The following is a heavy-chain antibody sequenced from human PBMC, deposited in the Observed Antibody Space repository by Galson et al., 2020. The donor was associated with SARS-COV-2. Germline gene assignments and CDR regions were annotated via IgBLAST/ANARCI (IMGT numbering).Heavy chain of an antibody. CDR2: INHSGST. V-gene: IGHV4-34*01. Sequence: SETLSLTCAVYGGSFSGYYWSWIRQPPGKGLEWIGEINHSGSTNYNPSLKSRVTISVDTSKNQFSLKLSPVTAADTAVYYCARGRITGTTLPYYYYYYYMDVWGKGTTVTVSS. J-gene: IGHJ6*03. D-gene: IGHD1-7*01. CDR1: GGSFSGYY. CDR3: ARGRITGTTLPYYYYYYYMDV.